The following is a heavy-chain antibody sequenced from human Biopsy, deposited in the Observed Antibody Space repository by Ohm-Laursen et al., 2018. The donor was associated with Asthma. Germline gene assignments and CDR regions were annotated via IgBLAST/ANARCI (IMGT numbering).Heavy chain of an antibody. CDR2: IFPNDEK. J-gene: IGHJ6*02. Sequence: TQTLTLTFAVSGFSLRDARMGVSWIRQPPGKALEWLAHIFPNDEKSYSTSLKSRLTISKETSKRQVVLTMTNMDLVDTGTYFCARLNCGSACDSGYDYYGMDVWGPGTTVTVSS. CDR3: ARLNCGSACDSGYDYYGMDV. V-gene: IGHV2-26*01. CDR1: GFSLRDARMG. D-gene: IGHD2-21*02.